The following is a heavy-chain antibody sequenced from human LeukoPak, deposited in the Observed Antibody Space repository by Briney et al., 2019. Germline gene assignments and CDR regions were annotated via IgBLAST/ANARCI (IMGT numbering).Heavy chain of an antibody. CDR3: ASGIAHYYYYGMDV. V-gene: IGHV4-34*01. Sequence: PSETLSLTCAVYGGSFSGYYWSWIRQPPGKGLEWIGEINHSGSTNYNPSLKSRVTISVGTSKNQFSLKLSSVTAADTAVYYCASGIAHYYYYGMDVWGQGTTVTVSS. J-gene: IGHJ6*02. D-gene: IGHD2-21*01. CDR2: INHSGST. CDR1: GGSFSGYY.